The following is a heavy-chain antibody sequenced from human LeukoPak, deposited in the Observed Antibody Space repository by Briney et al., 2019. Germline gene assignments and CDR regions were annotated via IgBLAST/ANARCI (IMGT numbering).Heavy chain of an antibody. CDR2: ISVSGSYT. CDR3: ARCGTPNNYYGYGVDV. D-gene: IGHD1-26*01. CDR1: GFTFSDYY. V-gene: IGHV3-11*03. J-gene: IGHJ6*02. Sequence: GGSLRLSCAASGFTFSDYYMSWIRQAPGKGLEWISYISVSGSYTNYADSVKGRFAISRDNAKNSLYLQMISLRAEDTAVYYCARCGTPNNYYGYGVDVWGQGTTVIVSS.